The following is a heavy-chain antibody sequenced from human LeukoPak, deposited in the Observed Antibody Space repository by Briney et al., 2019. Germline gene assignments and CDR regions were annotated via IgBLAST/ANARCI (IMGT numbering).Heavy chain of an antibody. V-gene: IGHV4-39*01. Sequence: SEILSLTCSVSGGSISRSYYYWGWIRQPPGKGLEWIGTIYYSGNTFYNPSLKSRVTISVDTSINHFSLTLTSLTAADTAVYFCSRHEHKALAGDTWGQGTLVTVSS. CDR1: GGSISRSYYY. CDR2: IYYSGNT. D-gene: IGHD6-19*01. J-gene: IGHJ5*02. CDR3: SRHEHKALAGDT.